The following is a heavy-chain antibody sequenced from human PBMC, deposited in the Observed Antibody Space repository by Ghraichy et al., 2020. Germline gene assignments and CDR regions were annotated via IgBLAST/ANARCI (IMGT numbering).Heavy chain of an antibody. CDR2: INPNSGGT. J-gene: IGHJ4*02. D-gene: IGHD5-12*01. CDR1: GYTFTGYY. Sequence: ASVKVSCKASGYTFTGYYMHWVRQAPGQGLEWMGWINPNSGGTNYAQRFQGWVTMTRDTSISTAYMELSRLRSDDTAVYYCARGSVVATPIDYWGQGTLVTVSS. CDR3: ARGSVVATPIDY. V-gene: IGHV1-2*04.